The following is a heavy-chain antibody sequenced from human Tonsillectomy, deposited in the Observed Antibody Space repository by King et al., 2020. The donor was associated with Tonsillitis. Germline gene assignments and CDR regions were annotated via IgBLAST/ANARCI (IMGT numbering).Heavy chain of an antibody. CDR1: GASISSYY. Sequence: QLQESGPGLVKPSETLSLTCSVSGASISSYYWSWIRQPPGKGLEWIGYIDYSGSTNYNPSLKSRVTTSVDTSKNQFSLKVSSVTAADTAVYYCARVSAQNCGYDYGARGPLVPV. J-gene: IGHJ4*02. CDR2: IDYSGST. D-gene: IGHD3-22*01. V-gene: IGHV4-59*01. CDR3: ARVSAQNCGYDY.